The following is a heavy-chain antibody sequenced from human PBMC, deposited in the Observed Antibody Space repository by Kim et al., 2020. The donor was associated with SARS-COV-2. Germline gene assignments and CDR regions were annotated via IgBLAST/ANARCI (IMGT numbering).Heavy chain of an antibody. CDR2: IYYSGST. CDR1: GDSISSGGYY. CDR3: ARGAEISSSWYGGLYYYGMDV. D-gene: IGHD6-13*01. Sequence: SETLSLTCTVSGDSISSGGYYWSWIRQHPGKGLEWIGYIYYSGSTYYNPSLKSRVTISVDTSKNQFSLKLSSVTAADTAVYYCARGAEISSSWYGGLYYYGMDVWGQGTTVTFSS. J-gene: IGHJ6*02. V-gene: IGHV4-31*03.